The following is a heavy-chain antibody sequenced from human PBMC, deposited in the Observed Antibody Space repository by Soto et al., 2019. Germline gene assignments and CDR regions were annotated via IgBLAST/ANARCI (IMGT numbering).Heavy chain of an antibody. D-gene: IGHD3-10*01. CDR2: ISDSGGRT. J-gene: IGHJ4*02. V-gene: IGHV3-23*01. CDR1: GFTFSTYA. CDR3: AKFHGSGTYYNFPDY. Sequence: PGGSLRLSCAASGFTFSTYAMSWVRQAPGKGLEWVSTISDSGGRTYYAASVKGRFTISRVNSKNTLYLLMNSLSAEDTALYYCAKFHGSGTYYNFPDYWGQGTLVTVSS.